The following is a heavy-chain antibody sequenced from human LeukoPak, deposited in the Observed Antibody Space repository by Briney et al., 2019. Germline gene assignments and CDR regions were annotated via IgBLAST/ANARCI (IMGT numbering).Heavy chain of an antibody. D-gene: IGHD7-27*01. CDR2: ISGSGGST. Sequence: PGGSLRLSCAASGFTFSGYAMSWVRQAPGKGLEWVSAISGSGGSTYYADSVKGRFTISRDNSKNTLYLQMNSLRAEDTAVYYCAKDPREFPGDLAFDYWGQGTLVTVSS. CDR3: AKDPREFPGDLAFDY. V-gene: IGHV3-23*01. CDR1: GFTFSGYA. J-gene: IGHJ4*02.